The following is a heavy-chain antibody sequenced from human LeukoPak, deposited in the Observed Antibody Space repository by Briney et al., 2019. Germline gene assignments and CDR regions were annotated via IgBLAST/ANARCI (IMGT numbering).Heavy chain of an antibody. D-gene: IGHD1-26*01. Sequence: SGGSLRLSCAASGFTFSNYGMHWVRQAPGKELEWVAFVRYDGSNKYYADSVKGRFTISRDNSKNTLYLQMNSLRPEDTAVYYCAKQSGFEYWGQGTLVTVSS. J-gene: IGHJ4*02. CDR1: GFTFSNYG. CDR3: AKQSGFEY. CDR2: VRYDGSNK. V-gene: IGHV3-30*02.